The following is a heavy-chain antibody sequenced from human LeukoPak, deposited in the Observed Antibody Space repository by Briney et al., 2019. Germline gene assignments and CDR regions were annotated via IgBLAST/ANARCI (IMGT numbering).Heavy chain of an antibody. Sequence: SETLSLTCTVSGGSISSSSYYWGWIRQPPGKGLEWIGNIYYSGSTYYNPSLKSRVTISVDTSKNQFSLKLSSVTAADTAVYYCARGSGYDFWSGYPALYFDYWGQGTLVTVSS. CDR1: GGSISSSSYY. J-gene: IGHJ4*02. V-gene: IGHV4-39*07. CDR3: ARGSGYDFWSGYPALYFDY. CDR2: IYYSGST. D-gene: IGHD3-3*01.